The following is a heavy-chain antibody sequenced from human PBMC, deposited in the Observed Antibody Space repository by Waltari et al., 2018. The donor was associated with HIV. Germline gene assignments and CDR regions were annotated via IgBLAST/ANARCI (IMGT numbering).Heavy chain of an antibody. CDR2: IYPFDSDT. J-gene: IGHJ3*02. CDR1: GYTFTNYW. D-gene: IGHD3-22*01. V-gene: IGHV5-51*03. Sequence: EVQLVQSGAEVGKSGESLKISCKASGYTFTNYWIAWVRQMSGEGLEWMGIIYPFDSDTRYNPSFEGQITISVDKSLASAYLEWSNLNASDAAIYYCARLFYYDTTGYINNAFDIWGQGTVVTVS. CDR3: ARLFYYDTTGYINNAFDI.